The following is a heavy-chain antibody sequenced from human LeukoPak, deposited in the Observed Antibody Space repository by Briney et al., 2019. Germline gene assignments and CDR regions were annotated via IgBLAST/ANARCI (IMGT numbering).Heavy chain of an antibody. CDR3: AKAPYIRGYYFDF. D-gene: IGHD3-22*01. CDR2: ISHDGTIQ. V-gene: IGHV3-30*18. Sequence: GGSLRLSCAASGFTLTNYGMHWVRQAPGTGLEWVAIISHDGTIQHYGDSLKGRFTISRDNSKNTVSLQVNNLRPEDTAVYFCAKAPYIRGYYFDFWGQGIPVSVSS. J-gene: IGHJ4*02. CDR1: GFTLTNYG.